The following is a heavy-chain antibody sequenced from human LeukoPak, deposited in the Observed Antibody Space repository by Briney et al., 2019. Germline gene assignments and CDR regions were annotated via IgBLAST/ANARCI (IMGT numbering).Heavy chain of an antibody. CDR2: INWNGGST. CDR3: ARDREITFGGGYYFDY. V-gene: IGHV3-20*04. CDR1: GFTFDDNG. J-gene: IGHJ4*02. D-gene: IGHD3-16*01. Sequence: GGSLRLSCAASGFTFDDNGMSWVRQAPGKGLEWVSGINWNGGSTGYADSVKGRFTISRDNAKNSLYLQMNSLRAEDTALYYCARDREITFGGGYYFDYWGQGTLVTVSS.